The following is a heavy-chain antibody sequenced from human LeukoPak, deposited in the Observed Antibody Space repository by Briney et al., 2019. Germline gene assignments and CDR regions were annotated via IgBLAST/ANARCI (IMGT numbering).Heavy chain of an antibody. CDR3: ARDRGYGGNAAFDY. D-gene: IGHD4-23*01. Sequence: GKSLRLSCAASGFNFSNYGMHWVRQAPGKGLEWVAGICYDGGKKYYADSVRGRFTISRDNSKNTVYLQMSSLRAEDTAVFYCARDRGYGGNAAFDYWGQGTLVTVSS. CDR1: GFNFSNYG. V-gene: IGHV3-33*01. CDR2: ICYDGGKK. J-gene: IGHJ4*02.